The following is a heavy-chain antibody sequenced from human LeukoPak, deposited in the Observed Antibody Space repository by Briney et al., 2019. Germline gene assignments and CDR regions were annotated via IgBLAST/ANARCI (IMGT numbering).Heavy chain of an antibody. J-gene: IGHJ4*02. CDR1: GFTFSEYG. CDR3: AKDLGYCSSTSCLFDY. Sequence: GSLRLSCAASGFTFSEYGMNWVRQAPGKGLEWVSAISGSGGSTYYADSVKGRFTISRDNSKNTLYLQMNSLRAEDTAVYYCAKDLGYCSSTSCLFDYWGQGTLATVSS. D-gene: IGHD2-2*01. CDR2: ISGSGGST. V-gene: IGHV3-23*01.